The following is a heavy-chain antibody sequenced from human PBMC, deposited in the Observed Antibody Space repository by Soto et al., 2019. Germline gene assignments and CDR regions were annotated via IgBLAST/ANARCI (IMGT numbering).Heavy chain of an antibody. CDR2: IYYSGST. D-gene: IGHD7-27*01. CDR3: ARVYLGFYFDY. CDR1: GGSISSYY. J-gene: IGHJ4*02. Sequence: SETLSLTCTVSGGSISSYYWSWIRQPPGKGLEWIGYIYYSGSTNYNPSLKSRVTISVDTSKNQFSLKLSSVTAADTAVYYCARVYLGFYFDYWGQGTLVTVSS. V-gene: IGHV4-59*01.